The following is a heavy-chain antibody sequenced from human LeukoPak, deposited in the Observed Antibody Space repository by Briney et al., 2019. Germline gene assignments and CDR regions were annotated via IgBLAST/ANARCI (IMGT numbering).Heavy chain of an antibody. Sequence: PGGSLRLSCAASGFTFSSYAMHWVRQALGKGLEWVAVVSYDGTQKKYADSVKGRFTISRDNSKNTLYLQMDSLRVEDMAVYYCARSPVATAVNYWFDPWGQGTLVTVSS. J-gene: IGHJ5*02. D-gene: IGHD2-21*01. CDR2: VSYDGTQK. CDR1: GFTFSSYA. V-gene: IGHV3-30*01. CDR3: ARSPVATAVNYWFDP.